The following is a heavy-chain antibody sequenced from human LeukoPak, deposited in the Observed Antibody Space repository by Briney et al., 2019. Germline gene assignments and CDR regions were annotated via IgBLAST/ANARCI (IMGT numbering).Heavy chain of an antibody. J-gene: IGHJ4*02. CDR3: AGSGGPEDY. V-gene: IGHV4-59*08. CDR2: IYYSGST. CDR1: GGSFSGYY. Sequence: SETLSLTCAVYGGSFSGYYWSWIRQPPGKGLEWIGYIYYSGSTNYNPSLKSRVTISVDTSKNQFSLKLSSVTAADTAVYYCAGSGGPEDYWGQGTLVTVSS. D-gene: IGHD3-10*01.